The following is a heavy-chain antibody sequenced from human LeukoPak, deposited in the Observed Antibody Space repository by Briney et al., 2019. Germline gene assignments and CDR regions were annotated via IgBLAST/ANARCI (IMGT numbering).Heavy chain of an antibody. Sequence: PGGSLRLSCAASGFTFSSYAMSWVRQAPGKGLEWVSAISGSGGNTYYADSVKGRFTISRDNSKNTLYLQMNSLRAEDTAVYYCAKGLSGGGQRGYFDYWGQGTLVTVSS. CDR1: GFTFSSYA. J-gene: IGHJ4*02. CDR3: AKGLSGGGQRGYFDY. CDR2: ISGSGGNT. V-gene: IGHV3-23*01. D-gene: IGHD4-23*01.